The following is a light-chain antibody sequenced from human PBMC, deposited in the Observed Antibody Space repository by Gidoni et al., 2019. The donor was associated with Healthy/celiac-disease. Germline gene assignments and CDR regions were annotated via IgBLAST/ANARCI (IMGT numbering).Light chain of an antibody. CDR3: QKYNSYPFT. Sequence: DIQITHSPSTLSASVGDRVTITCRASQSISSWLAWYQQKPGKAPKLLIYKASSLESGVPSRFSGSGSGTEFTLTISRLQPDDFATYYCQKYNSYPFTFGPGTKVDIK. V-gene: IGKV1-5*03. CDR2: KAS. CDR1: QSISSW. J-gene: IGKJ3*01.